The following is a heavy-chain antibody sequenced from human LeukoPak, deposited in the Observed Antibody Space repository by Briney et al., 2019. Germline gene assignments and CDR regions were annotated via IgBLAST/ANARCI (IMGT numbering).Heavy chain of an antibody. CDR2: ISSSSSYI. CDR3: ARAPITMVRGVINYFDY. CDR1: GFTFSSYS. Sequence: GGSLRLSCAASGFTFSSYSMNWVRQAPGKGLEWVSSISSSSSYIYHADSVKGRFTISRDNAKNSLYLQMNSLRAGDTAVYYCARAPITMVRGVINYFDYWGQGTLVTVSS. V-gene: IGHV3-21*01. D-gene: IGHD3-10*01. J-gene: IGHJ4*02.